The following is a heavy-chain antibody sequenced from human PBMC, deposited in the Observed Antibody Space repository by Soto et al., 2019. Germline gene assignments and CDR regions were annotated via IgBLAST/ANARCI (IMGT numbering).Heavy chain of an antibody. D-gene: IGHD3-3*01. CDR3: ARGGGVGVAGSAAFDM. CDR2: INPAPGAE. Sequence: QLHLVQSGAVVKKPGASVTVSCSASGYPVTAYYMHWVRQAPGRGVGWMGGINPAPGAEKYTQTFQGRGTMTRDTSTSTGFMELGGLTSGDTAVFYCARGGGVGVAGSAAFDMWGQGTVVTVSS. V-gene: IGHV1-2*02. CDR1: GYPVTAYY. J-gene: IGHJ3*02.